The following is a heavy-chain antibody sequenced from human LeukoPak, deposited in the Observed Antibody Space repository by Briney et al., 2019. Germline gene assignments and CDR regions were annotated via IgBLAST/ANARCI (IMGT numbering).Heavy chain of an antibody. Sequence: SGGSLRLSCAASGFTFSSYAMHWVRQAPGKGLEWVALISYDGNNKYYADSVKGRFTISRDNSKNTLYLQMNSLRAEDTAVYYCARALGAYCSGGSCPCYYWGQGTPVTVSS. CDR1: GFTFSSYA. CDR2: ISYDGNNK. CDR3: ARALGAYCSGGSCPCYY. D-gene: IGHD2-15*01. V-gene: IGHV3-30-3*01. J-gene: IGHJ4*02.